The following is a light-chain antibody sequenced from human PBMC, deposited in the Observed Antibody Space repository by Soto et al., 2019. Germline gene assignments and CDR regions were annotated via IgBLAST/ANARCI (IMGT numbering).Light chain of an antibody. CDR1: QSVSSSY. J-gene: IGKJ3*01. Sequence: EIVLTQSPGTLSLSPGERATLSCRASQSVSSSYLAWYQQKHGQAPRILIYGTSSRDTGIPDRFSGSGSGTDFTLTISRLEPEDFEVYYCQQYGTSLFSFGPGTKVDIK. CDR3: QQYGTSLFS. CDR2: GTS. V-gene: IGKV3-20*01.